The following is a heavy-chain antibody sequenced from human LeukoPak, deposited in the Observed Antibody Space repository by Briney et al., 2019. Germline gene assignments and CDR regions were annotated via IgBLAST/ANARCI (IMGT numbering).Heavy chain of an antibody. CDR1: GGSFSGYY. Sequence: PSETLSLTCAVYGGSFSGYYWSWIRQPPGKGLEWIGEINHSGSTNYNPSLKSRVTISVDTSKNQFSLKLSSVTAADTAVYYCARGRFGELLADYWGQGTLVTVSS. J-gene: IGHJ4*02. CDR3: ARGRFGELLADY. CDR2: INHSGST. D-gene: IGHD3-10*01. V-gene: IGHV4-34*01.